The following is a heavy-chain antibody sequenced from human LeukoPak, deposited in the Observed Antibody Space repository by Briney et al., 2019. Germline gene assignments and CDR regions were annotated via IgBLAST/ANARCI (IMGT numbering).Heavy chain of an antibody. CDR3: ARIRDTAMVTAPFDY. CDR1: GYTFTCYY. CDR2: INPNNGGT. V-gene: IGHV1-2*02. Sequence: ASVKVSCKASGYTFTCYYMHWVRQAPGQGLEWMGWINPNNGGTNYAQKFQGRGTMTRDTSISTAYMELSRLRSDDTAVYYCARIRDTAMVTAPFDYWGQGTLVTVSS. J-gene: IGHJ4*02. D-gene: IGHD5-18*01.